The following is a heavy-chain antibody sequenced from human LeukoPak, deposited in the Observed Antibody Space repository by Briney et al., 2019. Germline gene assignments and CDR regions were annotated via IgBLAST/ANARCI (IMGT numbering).Heavy chain of an antibody. CDR1: GFTFSDYY. CDR3: ARVGVLRSDTLFPHTYFDY. CDR2: ISSSGSTI. V-gene: IGHV3-11*01. J-gene: IGHJ4*02. D-gene: IGHD2-21*01. Sequence: GGALRLSCADSGFTFSDYYMSWIREAPGRGLEGVSYISSSGSTIYYADSVKGRFTISRDNAKNSLYLQMNSLRAEDTAVYYCARVGVLRSDTLFPHTYFDYGGQGTLVTVSS.